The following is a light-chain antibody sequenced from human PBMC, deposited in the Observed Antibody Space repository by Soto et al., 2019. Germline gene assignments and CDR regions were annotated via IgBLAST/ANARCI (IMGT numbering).Light chain of an antibody. V-gene: IGLV1-47*01. CDR2: RNN. CDR3: ASWDDSLSAVV. CDR1: SSNIGSNY. J-gene: IGLJ2*01. Sequence: QSVLTQPPSASGTPGQRVTISCSGSSSNIGSNYVYWYQQLPGTAPKLLIYRNNQRPSGVPDRFSGSKSGTSASLAISGPRSEDVADYYCASWDDSLSAVVFGGGTKLTVL.